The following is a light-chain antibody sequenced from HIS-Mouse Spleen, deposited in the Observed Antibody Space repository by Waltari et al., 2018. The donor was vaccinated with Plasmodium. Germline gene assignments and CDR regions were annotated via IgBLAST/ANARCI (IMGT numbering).Light chain of an antibody. J-gene: IGKJ3*01. V-gene: IGKV1-39*01. Sequence: DIQMTQSPSSLSASVGDRVTITCRASQSISNYLNWYQQKPGKAPKLLIYAASSLQSGVPSRFSGSGSGTDFTLTISSLQPEDFATYYCQQYNNWPFTFGPGTKVDIK. CDR3: QQYNNWPFT. CDR2: AAS. CDR1: QSISNY.